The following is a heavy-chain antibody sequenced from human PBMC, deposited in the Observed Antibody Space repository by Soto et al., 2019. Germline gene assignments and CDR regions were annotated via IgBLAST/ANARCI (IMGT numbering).Heavy chain of an antibody. D-gene: IGHD3-3*01. CDR2: ISGSGGST. V-gene: IGHV3-23*01. CDR1: GFTFSSYA. Sequence: GGSLRLSCAASGFTFSSYAMSWVRQAPGKGLEWVSAISGSGGSTYYADSVKGRFTISRDNSKNTLYLQMNSLRAEDTAVYYCAKRFYDFWSGYQEGYGWFDPWGQGTLVTVSS. J-gene: IGHJ5*02. CDR3: AKRFYDFWSGYQEGYGWFDP.